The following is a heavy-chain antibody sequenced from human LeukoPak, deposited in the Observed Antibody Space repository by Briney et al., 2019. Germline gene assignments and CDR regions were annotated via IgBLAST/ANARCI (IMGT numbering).Heavy chain of an antibody. V-gene: IGHV3-30*02. CDR2: IRYDGSNK. D-gene: IGHD2-2*01. CDR3: ATPLCVVPAASVAFDI. CDR1: GSTFSSYG. Sequence: GGSLRLSCAASGSTFSSYGMHWVRQAPGKGLEWVAFIRYDGSNKYYADSVKGRFTISRDNSKNTLYLQMNSRRAEDMAVYYCATPLCVVPAASVAFDICGQGTMVTVSS. J-gene: IGHJ3*02.